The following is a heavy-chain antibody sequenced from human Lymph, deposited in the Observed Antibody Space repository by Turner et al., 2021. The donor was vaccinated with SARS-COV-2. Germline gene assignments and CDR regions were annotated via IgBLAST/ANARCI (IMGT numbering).Heavy chain of an antibody. D-gene: IGHD3-9*01. V-gene: IGHV1-18*01. J-gene: IGHJ6*02. CDR1: GYTFTSYG. CDR2: ISTYNGNK. CDR3: AMTGMKYGLLWKTYYYYGMDG. Sequence: QVQLVQSGAEVKKPGASVKVSCKASGYTFTSYGISWVRQAPGQGLEWKGWISTYNGNKYHAQKLQGRVTMTTDTSTNKGYMGLGSLRSYGTGVDLWAMTGMKYGLLWKTYYYYGMDGWGQGTTVTGAS.